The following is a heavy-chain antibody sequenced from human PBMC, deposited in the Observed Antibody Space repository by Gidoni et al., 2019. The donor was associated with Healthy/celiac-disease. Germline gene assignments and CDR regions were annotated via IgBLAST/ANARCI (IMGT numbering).Heavy chain of an antibody. V-gene: IGHV6-1*01. CDR2: TYYRSKWYN. Sequence: QVQLQQSGPGLVKPSQTLSPTSAISGASVSSNRAAWNWIRQSPSRGLEWLGRTYYRSKWYNDYAVSVKSRITINPDTSKNQFSLQLNSVTPEDTAVYYCARGGIAVAGVYYYYMDVWGKGTTVTVSS. CDR3: ARGGIAVAGVYYYYMDV. D-gene: IGHD6-19*01. CDR1: GASVSSNRAA. J-gene: IGHJ6*03.